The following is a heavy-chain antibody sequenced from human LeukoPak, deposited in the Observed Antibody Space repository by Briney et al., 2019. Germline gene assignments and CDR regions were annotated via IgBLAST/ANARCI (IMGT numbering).Heavy chain of an antibody. V-gene: IGHV4-39*01. D-gene: IGHD3-3*01. CDR1: GDSISNSGWS. Sequence: PSETLSLTCIVSGDSISNSGWSWGWIRQPPGKGLEWIVTMPYDEDVADNEIPSYNPSLKSRVSISADTSKNQLSLKVNSVTAADTASYYCARLTLTGVGGRGWFDAWGQGTLVIVSS. CDR2: MPYDEDVADNEIP. J-gene: IGHJ5*02. CDR3: ARLTLTGVGGRGWFDA.